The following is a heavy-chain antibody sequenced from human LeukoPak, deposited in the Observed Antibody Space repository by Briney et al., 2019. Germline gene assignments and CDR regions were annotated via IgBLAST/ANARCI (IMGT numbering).Heavy chain of an antibody. CDR2: IYYSGST. Sequence: MASETLSLTCTVSGVSISSSSYYWGWIRQPPGKGLEWIGSIYYSGSTYYNPSLKSLVIISVDTSKNQFSLKLSSVTAANTAVYYCAIDLTSGFDYWGQGTLVTVSS. J-gene: IGHJ4*02. CDR3: AIDLTSGFDY. CDR1: GVSISSSSYY. D-gene: IGHD3-10*01. V-gene: IGHV4-39*01.